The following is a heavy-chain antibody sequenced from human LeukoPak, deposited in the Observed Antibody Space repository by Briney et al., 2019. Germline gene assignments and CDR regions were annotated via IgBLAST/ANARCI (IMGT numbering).Heavy chain of an antibody. CDR2: ISSSTGTI. Sequence: GGSVRLSCAASGFTFSSYEMNWVRQAPGKGLEWLSYISSSTGTIYYADSVKGRFTISRDNAKNSLYLQMNSLRGEDTAVYYCTRDSHEGSGTYHDYWGQETLVTVSS. J-gene: IGHJ4*02. D-gene: IGHD1-26*01. CDR3: TRDSHEGSGTYHDY. CDR1: GFTFSSYE. V-gene: IGHV3-48*03.